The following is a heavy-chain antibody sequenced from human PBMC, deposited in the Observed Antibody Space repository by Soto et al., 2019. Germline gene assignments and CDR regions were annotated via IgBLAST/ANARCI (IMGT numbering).Heavy chain of an antibody. CDR3: ARESPPSDSSGYTQYYFDY. J-gene: IGHJ4*02. CDR2: INPNSGGT. Sequence: GASVKVSCKASGYTFTGYYMHWVRQAPGQGLDWMGWINPNSGGTNYAQKFQGWVTMTRDTSISTAYMELSRLRSDDTAVYYCARESPPSDSSGYTQYYFDYWGQGTLVTVSS. V-gene: IGHV1-2*04. D-gene: IGHD3-22*01. CDR1: GYTFTGYY.